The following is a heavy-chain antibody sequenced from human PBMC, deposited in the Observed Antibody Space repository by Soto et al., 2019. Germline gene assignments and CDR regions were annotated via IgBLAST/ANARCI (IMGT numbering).Heavy chain of an antibody. J-gene: IGHJ5*02. CDR2: ISGTGTIT. CDR3: AKGGRAEYYDTSGYLDA. CDR1: GFTFSSYA. Sequence: EVQLLESGGALVQPGGSLRLSCAASGFTFSSYAMSWVRQAPGKGLECVSTISGTGTITHYADSVKGRFTISRDNSMNMVYLKVKSLRAEETAVYYCAKGGRAEYYDTSGYLDAWGQGTVVNVAS. V-gene: IGHV3-23*01. D-gene: IGHD3-22*01.